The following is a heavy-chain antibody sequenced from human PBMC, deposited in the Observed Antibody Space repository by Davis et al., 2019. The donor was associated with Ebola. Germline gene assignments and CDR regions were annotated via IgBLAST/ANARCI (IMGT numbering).Heavy chain of an antibody. D-gene: IGHD3-22*01. CDR1: GYSFTSYW. Sequence: PGGSLRLSCKGSGYSFTSYWIGWVRQMPGKGLEWMGIIYPGDSDTRYSPSFQGQVTISADKSTTTAYLQWSSLKASDTATYYCARAPYYYDVSGFYVDYWGRGTLVTVSS. CDR3: ARAPYYYDVSGFYVDY. V-gene: IGHV5-51*01. CDR2: IYPGDSDT. J-gene: IGHJ4*02.